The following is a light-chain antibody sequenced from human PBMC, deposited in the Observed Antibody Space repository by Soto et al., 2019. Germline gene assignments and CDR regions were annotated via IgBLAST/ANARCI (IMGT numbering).Light chain of an antibody. CDR2: EVN. CDR3: SVYAGGDSVL. V-gene: IGLV2-8*01. Sequence: QSVLTQPPSASGSPGQSVAISCTGTSSDIGSYNYVSWYQQHPGKAPKLMILEVNRRPSGVPDRFSGSKSGNTASLTVSGLQAEDEADYYCSVYAGGDSVLFGGGTKLTVL. J-gene: IGLJ3*02. CDR1: SSDIGSYNY.